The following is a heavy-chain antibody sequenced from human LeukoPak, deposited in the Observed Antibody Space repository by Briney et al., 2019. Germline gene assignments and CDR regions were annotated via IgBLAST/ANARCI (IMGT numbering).Heavy chain of an antibody. V-gene: IGHV4-59*11. CDR3: ARSTSFWSGYYPFDY. J-gene: IGHJ4*02. Sequence: SETLSLTCTVSGGSISSHYWSWIRQPPGKGLEWIGYIYYSVSTNYNPSLKSRVTISVDTSKNQFSLKLSSVTAADTAVYYCARSTSFWSGYYPFDYWGQGTLVTVSS. D-gene: IGHD3-3*01. CDR2: IYYSVST. CDR1: GGSISSHY.